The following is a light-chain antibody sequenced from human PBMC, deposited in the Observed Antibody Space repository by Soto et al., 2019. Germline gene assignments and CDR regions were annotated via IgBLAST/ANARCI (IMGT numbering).Light chain of an antibody. Sequence: QSALAQPASVSGSPGQPITISCTGTSSDIGAYKFVSWYQHHPGRAPKLIIFEVTNRPSGVSSHFSGSKSGNTASLTISRLLPEDEADYYRSSYTNNTTLVFGGGTQLTVL. CDR2: EVT. CDR1: SSDIGAYKF. J-gene: IGLJ2*01. CDR3: SSYTNNTTLV. V-gene: IGLV2-14*01.